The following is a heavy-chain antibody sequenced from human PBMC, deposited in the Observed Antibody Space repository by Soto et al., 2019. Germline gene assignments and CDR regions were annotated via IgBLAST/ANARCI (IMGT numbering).Heavy chain of an antibody. J-gene: IGHJ5*02. V-gene: IGHV4-4*07. CDR1: GGSVSGFY. Sequence: PSETLSLTCNVFGGSVSGFYWTWIRQPAGKGLEWIGRIYSSGSTKYNPSLKSRVSMSLDTSRNQFSLNLTSVTAADTAVYYCARGQRFSDWFDPWGQGTLVTVS. D-gene: IGHD3-3*01. CDR2: IYSSGST. CDR3: ARGQRFSDWFDP.